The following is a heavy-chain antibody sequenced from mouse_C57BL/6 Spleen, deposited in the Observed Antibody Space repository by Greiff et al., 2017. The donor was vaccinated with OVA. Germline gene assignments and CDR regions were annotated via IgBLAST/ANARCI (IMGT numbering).Heavy chain of an antibody. Sequence: EVQRVESGPGLVKPSQSLSLTCSVTGYSITSGYYWNWIRQFPGNKLEWMGYISYDGSNNYNPSLKNRISITRDTSKNQFFLKLNSVTTEDTATYYCAREGLLHAMDYWGQGTSVTVSS. D-gene: IGHD1-1*01. CDR2: ISYDGSN. J-gene: IGHJ4*01. CDR1: GYSITSGYY. CDR3: AREGLLHAMDY. V-gene: IGHV3-6*01.